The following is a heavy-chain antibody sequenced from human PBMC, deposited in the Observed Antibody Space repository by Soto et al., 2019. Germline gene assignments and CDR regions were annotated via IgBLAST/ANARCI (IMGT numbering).Heavy chain of an antibody. Sequence: QLQLQESGSGLVKPSQTLSLTCAVSCGSISSGGYSWSWIRQPPGKGLEWIGYISHSGSTYYNPSLKRRVTISVDRSKNQFSRKLSSVTAADTAVDYCARGGLLPDYWGQGTLVTVSS. CDR3: ARGGLLPDY. J-gene: IGHJ4*02. CDR2: ISHSGST. CDR1: CGSISSGGYS. V-gene: IGHV4-30-2*01. D-gene: IGHD6-19*01.